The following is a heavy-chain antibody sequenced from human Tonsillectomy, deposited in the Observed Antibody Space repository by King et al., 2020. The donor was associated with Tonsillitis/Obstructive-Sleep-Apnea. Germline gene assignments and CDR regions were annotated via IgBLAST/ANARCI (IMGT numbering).Heavy chain of an antibody. CDR1: GGSISSYY. V-gene: IGHV4-59*01. CDR3: ARVHCSSTSCYTGEYYFHY. D-gene: IGHD2-2*02. J-gene: IGHJ4*02. Sequence: VQLQESGPGLVKPSETLSLTCTVSGGSISSYYWSWIRQPPGKGLEWIGYIYYSGSTNYNPSLKSRVTISVDTSKNQFSLKLSSVTAADTAVYYCARVHCSSTSCYTGEYYFHYWGQGTLVTVSS. CDR2: IYYSGST.